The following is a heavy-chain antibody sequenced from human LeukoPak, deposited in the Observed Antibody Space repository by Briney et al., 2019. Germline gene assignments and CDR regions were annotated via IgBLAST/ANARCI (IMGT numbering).Heavy chain of an antibody. J-gene: IGHJ5*02. V-gene: IGHV4-59*08. CDR3: ARSSRITMVRGVINWFDP. CDR2: IYYSGST. D-gene: IGHD3-10*01. CDR1: NGSISNYY. Sequence: PLETLSLTCTVSNGSISNYYWSWIRQPPGKGLEWIGYIYYSGSTNYNPSLKSRVTISVDTSKNQFSLKLSSVTAADTAVYYCARSSRITMVRGVINWFDPWGQGTLVTVSS.